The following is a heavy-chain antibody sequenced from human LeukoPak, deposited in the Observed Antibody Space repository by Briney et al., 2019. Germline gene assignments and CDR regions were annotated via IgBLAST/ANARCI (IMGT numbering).Heavy chain of an antibody. CDR3: ARGGFGDYGAYYYYGMDV. J-gene: IGHJ6*02. CDR1: GFTFSSYA. Sequence: GRSLRLSCAASGFTFSSYAMHWVRQAPGKGMEWVALISYDGSNKYYADSVKGRFTISRDNSKNTLFLQMNSLRAEDTAVYYCARGGFGDYGAYYYYGMDVWGQGTTVTVSS. V-gene: IGHV3-30-3*01. CDR2: ISYDGSNK. D-gene: IGHD4-17*01.